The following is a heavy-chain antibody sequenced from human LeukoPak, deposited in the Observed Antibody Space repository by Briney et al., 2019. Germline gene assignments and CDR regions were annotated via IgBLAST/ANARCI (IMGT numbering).Heavy chain of an antibody. CDR2: IYYSGST. D-gene: IGHD6-13*01. Sequence: SETLSLTCTVSGGSISSYYWSWIRQPPGKGLEWIGYIYYSGSTYDNPSLKSRVTISRDTSKNQFSLKLSSVTAADTAVYYCARVLTYSSSSVSAFDIWGQGTTVTVSS. CDR3: ARVLTYSSSSVSAFDI. J-gene: IGHJ3*02. V-gene: IGHV4-59*01. CDR1: GGSISSYY.